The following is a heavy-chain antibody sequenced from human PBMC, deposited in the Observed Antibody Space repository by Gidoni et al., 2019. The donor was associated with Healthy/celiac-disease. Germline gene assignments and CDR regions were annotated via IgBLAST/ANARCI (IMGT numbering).Heavy chain of an antibody. D-gene: IGHD3-16*01. V-gene: IGHV3-23*01. J-gene: IGHJ4*02. CDR1: GFTFRSYA. CDR3: AKVKGGY. Sequence: EVQLLESGGGLVQPGGSLRLSCAASGFTFRSYAMSWVRQAQGKGGDWVSAISGSEGSTYYADSVKGRFTISRDNSKNTLYLQMNSLRAEDTAVYYCAKVKGGYWGQGTLVTVSS. CDR2: ISGSEGST.